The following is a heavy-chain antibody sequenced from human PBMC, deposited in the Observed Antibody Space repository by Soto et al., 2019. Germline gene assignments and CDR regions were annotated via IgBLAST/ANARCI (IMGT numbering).Heavy chain of an antibody. D-gene: IGHD5-12*01. CDR1: GFTFRNFD. Sequence: GGYPGPSGGGSGFTFRNFDMNWVRQAPGQGLEWVSSISSTGGSIYYAESLKGRFTVSRDNAQNFLYLQMNRLRVEDTAVYYCARAAREMATTPHGYWGQGT. CDR3: ARAAREMATTPHGY. CDR2: ISSTGGSI. J-gene: IGHJ4*02. V-gene: IGHV3-21*06.